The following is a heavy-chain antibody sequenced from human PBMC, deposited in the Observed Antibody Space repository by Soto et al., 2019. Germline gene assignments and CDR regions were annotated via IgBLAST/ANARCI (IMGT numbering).Heavy chain of an antibody. J-gene: IGHJ4*02. D-gene: IGHD3-10*01. V-gene: IGHV4-34*01. Sequence: QVQLQQWGAGLLKPSETLSLTCAVYGGSFSGYYWSWIRQPPGKGLEWIGEINHSGSTNYNPSLKSRVTISVDTYKNQFSLKLSSVTAADTAVYYCARSRITMVRGVIHDYWGQGTLVTVSS. CDR1: GGSFSGYY. CDR3: ARSRITMVRGVIHDY. CDR2: INHSGST.